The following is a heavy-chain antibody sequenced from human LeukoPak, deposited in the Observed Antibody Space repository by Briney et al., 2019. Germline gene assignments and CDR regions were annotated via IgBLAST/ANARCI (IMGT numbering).Heavy chain of an antibody. CDR2: IYYSGST. D-gene: IGHD2-2*01. J-gene: IGHJ4*02. V-gene: IGHV4-59*01. CDR3: ARDKGPTKYGD. Sequence: SETLSLTCTVSGGSISSYYWSWIRQPPGKGVEWIGYIYYSGSTNYNPSLKSRVTISVDTSKIQFSLKLSSVTAADTAVYYCARDKGPTKYGDWGQGTLVTVSS. CDR1: GGSISSYY.